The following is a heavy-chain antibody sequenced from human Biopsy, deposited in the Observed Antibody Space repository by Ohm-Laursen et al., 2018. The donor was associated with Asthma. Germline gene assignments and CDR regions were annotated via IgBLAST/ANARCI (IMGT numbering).Heavy chain of an antibody. V-gene: IGHV4-39*01. CDR2: VYYSGDS. CDR1: GASMTTSNF. CDR3: ARHWSGNGWADVHNWFDP. D-gene: IGHD6-19*01. Sequence: GTLSLTCTVSGASMTTSNFWAWIRQPPGRGLEWLGSVYYSGDSFYRTSLMSRLTMSVDTSRRQFSLWLTSVTAADTGVYYCARHWSGNGWADVHNWFDPWGPGTVVTVSS. J-gene: IGHJ5*02.